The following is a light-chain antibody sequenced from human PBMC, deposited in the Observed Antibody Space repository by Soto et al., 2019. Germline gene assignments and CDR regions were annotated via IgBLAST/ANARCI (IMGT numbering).Light chain of an antibody. CDR1: SSDVGGYNY. V-gene: IGLV2-14*01. CDR3: RSYTSSSPLV. J-gene: IGLJ3*02. CDR2: DVS. Sequence: QSALTQPASVSGSPGQSITISCTGTSSDVGGYNYVSWYQQHPGQAPKLMIYDVSNRPSGVSNRFSGSKSGNTASLTISGLQAEDEADYYCRSYTSSSPLVFGGGTKLTVL.